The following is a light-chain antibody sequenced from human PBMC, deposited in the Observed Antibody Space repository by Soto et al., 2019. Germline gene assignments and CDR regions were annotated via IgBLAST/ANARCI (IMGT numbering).Light chain of an antibody. J-gene: IGKJ4*01. CDR3: QHFTGYPLT. CDR1: QAISTS. CDR2: GAS. V-gene: IGKV1-13*02. Sequence: AIQLTQSPSSLSPSVGDRVTITCRASQAISTSLAWYQVKPGKAPKLLIYGASTLQGGVPSRFRGSGSGTDFTLTISRLQPEDIATYYCQHFTGYPLTFGGGTKVDIK.